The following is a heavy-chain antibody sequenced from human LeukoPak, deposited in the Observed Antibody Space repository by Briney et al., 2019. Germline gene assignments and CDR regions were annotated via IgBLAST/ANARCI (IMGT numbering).Heavy chain of an antibody. J-gene: IGHJ6*02. V-gene: IGHV1-8*01. CDR3: ARPDCSGGSCQGSYYHYYGMDV. D-gene: IGHD2-15*01. CDR2: MNPNSGNT. Sequence: ASVKVSCKASGYTFTSYDINWVRQATGQGLEWMGWMNPNSGNTGYAQKFQGRVTMTRNTSISTAYMELSSLRSEDTAVYYCARPDCSGGSCQGSYYHYYGMDVWGQGTTVTVSS. CDR1: GYTFTSYD.